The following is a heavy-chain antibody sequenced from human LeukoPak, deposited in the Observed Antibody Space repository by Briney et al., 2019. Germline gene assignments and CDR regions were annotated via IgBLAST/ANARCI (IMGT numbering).Heavy chain of an antibody. CDR3: ARDRFGDYGSFDI. V-gene: IGHV3-48*01. CDR2: ISSSSSTI. Sequence: GGSLRLSCAASGFTFSSYSMNWVRQAPGKGLEWVSYISSSSSTIYYADSVKGRFTISRDNAKNSLYLQMNSLRAEDTAVYYCARDRFGDYGSFDIWGQGTMVTVSS. CDR1: GFTFSSYS. J-gene: IGHJ3*02. D-gene: IGHD4-17*01.